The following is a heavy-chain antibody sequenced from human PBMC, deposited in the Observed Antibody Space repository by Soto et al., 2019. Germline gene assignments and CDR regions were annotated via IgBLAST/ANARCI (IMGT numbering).Heavy chain of an antibody. J-gene: IGHJ4*02. V-gene: IGHV3-23*01. CDR3: AKGDSSIAARPDGY. D-gene: IGHD6-6*01. CDR2: ISGSGGST. CDR1: GFTFSSYA. Sequence: SGGSLRLPCAASGFTFSSYAMSWVRQAPGKGLEWVSAISGSGGSTYYADSVKGRFTISRGNSKNTLYLQMNSLRAEDTAVYYCAKGDSSIAARPDGYWGQGTLVTVSS.